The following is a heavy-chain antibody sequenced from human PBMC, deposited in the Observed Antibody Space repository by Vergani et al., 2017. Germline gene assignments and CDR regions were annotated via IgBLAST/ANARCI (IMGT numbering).Heavy chain of an antibody. V-gene: IGHV3-49*03. D-gene: IGHD2-2*01. J-gene: IGHJ4*02. CDR2: IRSKAYGGTT. CDR3: TREYQLLWLVDY. Sequence: EVQLVESGGGLVQPGRSLRLSCTASGFTFGDYAMSWFRQAPGKGLEWVGFIRSKAYGGTTEYAASVKGRFTIARDDSKSIAYLQMNSLKTEDTAVYYCTREYQLLWLVDYWGQGTLVTVSS. CDR1: GFTFGDYA.